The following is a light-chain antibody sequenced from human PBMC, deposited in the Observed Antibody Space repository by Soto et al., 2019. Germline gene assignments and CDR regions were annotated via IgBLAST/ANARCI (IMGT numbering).Light chain of an antibody. Sequence: QSVLTQPASVSGSPGQSITLSCTGTSSDVGGYKYVSLYQQYPGKAPKLMIYEVSNRPSGVSNRFSGSKSGNTASLTISGLQADDEADYYCSSYTSISTWVFGGGTKLTVL. J-gene: IGLJ3*02. V-gene: IGLV2-14*01. CDR2: EVS. CDR3: SSYTSISTWV. CDR1: SSDVGGYKY.